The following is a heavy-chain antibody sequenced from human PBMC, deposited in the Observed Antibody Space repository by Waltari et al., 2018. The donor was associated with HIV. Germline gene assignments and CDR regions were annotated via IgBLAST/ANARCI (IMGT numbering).Heavy chain of an antibody. D-gene: IGHD2-2*01. CDR1: GYMFHSYD. Sequence: QVLLVQSGAEVKRPGASMKISCTASGYMFHSYDIHWVRQASTPGLAWVGWVSPHTGRSDFAERFHGRVTMTANMSSNTAYLEMTSLTSDDTAVYYCARGAPSLDLNKFHHYAMDVWGQGTTIVVS. V-gene: IGHV1-8*01. CDR3: ARGAPSLDLNKFHHYAMDV. J-gene: IGHJ6*02. CDR2: VSPHTGRS.